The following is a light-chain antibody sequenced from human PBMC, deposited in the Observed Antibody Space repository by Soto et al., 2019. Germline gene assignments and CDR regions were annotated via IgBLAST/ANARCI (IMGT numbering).Light chain of an antibody. J-gene: IGKJ1*01. V-gene: IGKV3-20*01. CDR1: QSVSRSY. CDR2: GAS. CDR3: QQYGSSPTWT. Sequence: EIVLTQSPGTLSLSPGDRATLSCRASQSVSRSYLGWYQQKPGQAPRLLMYGASSRATGIPDRFSGSGSGTDFTLTISRLEPEDFAVYYCQQYGSSPTWTFGQGTKVDI.